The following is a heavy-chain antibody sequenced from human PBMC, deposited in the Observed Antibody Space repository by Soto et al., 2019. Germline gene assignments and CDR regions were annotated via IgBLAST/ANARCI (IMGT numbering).Heavy chain of an antibody. CDR3: VRGASLNLDY. CDR1: GFIFDDYG. Sequence: EVQLVESGGGVLRPGGSLRLSCAASGFIFDDYGMSWARQAPGKGLEWVSGVNWNGGSTGYADSVKGRFTISRDNAKNFLFLQMNRLRVEDTAFYYCVRGASLNLDYWGQGTLVTVSS. V-gene: IGHV3-20*04. CDR2: VNWNGGST. D-gene: IGHD1-26*01. J-gene: IGHJ4*02.